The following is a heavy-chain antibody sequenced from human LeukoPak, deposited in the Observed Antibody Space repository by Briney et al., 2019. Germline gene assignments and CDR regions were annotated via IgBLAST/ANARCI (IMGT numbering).Heavy chain of an antibody. D-gene: IGHD5-18*01. V-gene: IGHV3-21*01. J-gene: IGHJ4*02. Sequence: GGSLRLSCAASGFTFNSYSMNWVRQAPGKGLEWVSSIRSSSSSIYYADSVKGRFTISRDNAKNSLYLQMNSLRAEDTAVYYCARASGDIVETATMGSYWGQGTLVTVSS. CDR3: ARASGDIVETATMGSY. CDR2: IRSSSSSI. CDR1: GFTFNSYS.